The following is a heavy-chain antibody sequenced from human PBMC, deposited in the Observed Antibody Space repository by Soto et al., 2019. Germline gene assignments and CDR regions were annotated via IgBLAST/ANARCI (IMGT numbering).Heavy chain of an antibody. CDR2: ISSSSSTI. Sequence: GGSLRLSCAASGFTFSSYSLNWVRQAPGKGQEWVSYISSSSSTIYYADSVKGRFTISRDNAKNSLYLQMNSLRAEDTAVYYCAGQGGSSLNWFEPWGQGTLVTSSS. D-gene: IGHD6-13*01. V-gene: IGHV3-48*01. J-gene: IGHJ5*02. CDR3: AGQGGSSLNWFEP. CDR1: GFTFSSYS.